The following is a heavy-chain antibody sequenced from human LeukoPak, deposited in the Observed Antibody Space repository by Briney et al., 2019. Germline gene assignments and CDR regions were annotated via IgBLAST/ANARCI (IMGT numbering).Heavy chain of an antibody. Sequence: GGSLRLSCAASGFTFSSYAMSWVRQAPGKGLEWVSSISGSGTNTDYADSVKGRFTISRDNAKNSLYLQMNSLRAEDTAVYYCARGTLNIPGEHGAFDYWGQGTLVTVSS. J-gene: IGHJ4*02. CDR2: ISGSGTNT. D-gene: IGHD1-14*01. CDR3: ARGTLNIPGEHGAFDY. CDR1: GFTFSSYA. V-gene: IGHV3-23*01.